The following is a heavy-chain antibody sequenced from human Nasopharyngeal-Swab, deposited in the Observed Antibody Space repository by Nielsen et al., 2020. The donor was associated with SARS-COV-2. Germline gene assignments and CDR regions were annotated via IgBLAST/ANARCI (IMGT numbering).Heavy chain of an antibody. D-gene: IGHD4-23*01. V-gene: IGHV1-2*06. CDR2: INPNSGGT. Sequence: ASVKVSCKASGYTFTGYYMHWVRQAPGQGLEWMGRINPNSGGTNYAQKFQGRVTMTRDTSISTAYMELSRLRSDDTAVYYCARIPTVVTQSDHWGQGTLVTVSS. CDR1: GYTFTGYY. CDR3: ARIPTVVTQSDH. J-gene: IGHJ5*02.